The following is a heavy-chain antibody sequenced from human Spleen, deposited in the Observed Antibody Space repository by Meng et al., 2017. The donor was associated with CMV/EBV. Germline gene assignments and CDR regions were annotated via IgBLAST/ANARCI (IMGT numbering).Heavy chain of an antibody. CDR2: IYYSGST. V-gene: IGHV4-59*12. D-gene: IGHD4/OR15-4a*01. CDR3: ARISNDYCDKFSCYHQGMDV. CDR1: GGSISSYY. Sequence: ESLKISCTVSGGSISSYYWSWIRQPPGKGLEWIGYIYYSGSTNYNPSLKSRVTISVDTSKNQFSLKLSSVTAADTAVYYCARISNDYCDKFSCYHQGMDVWGQGTTVTVSS. J-gene: IGHJ6*02.